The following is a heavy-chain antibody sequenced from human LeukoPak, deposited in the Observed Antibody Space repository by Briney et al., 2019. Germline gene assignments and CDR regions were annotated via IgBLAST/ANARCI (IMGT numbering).Heavy chain of an antibody. CDR2: ISTSNNYI. CDR1: GFTFSSYN. D-gene: IGHD3-10*01. V-gene: IGHV3-21*04. CDR3: ARVLSGRGSLYDYYYYMDV. J-gene: IGHJ6*03. Sequence: GGSLRLSCVVSGFTFSSYNMNWVRQAPGKGLEWVSSISTSNNYIYYAYSVTGRFTISRDNAKNSLYLQMNSLRAEDTAVYYCARVLSGRGSLYDYYYYMDVWGKGTTVTISS.